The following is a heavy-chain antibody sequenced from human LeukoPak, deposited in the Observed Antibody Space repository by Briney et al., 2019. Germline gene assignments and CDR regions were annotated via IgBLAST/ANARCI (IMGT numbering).Heavy chain of an antibody. CDR3: ARERAFYYFDY. CDR1: GFTFTTYT. V-gene: IGHV3-64*01. CDR2: VVGNGCTT. J-gene: IGHJ4*02. Sequence: GGSLRLSCAATGFTFTTYTIHWVRQAPGKGLEYVSAVVGNGCTTYYANCVEGRFTSARDNSKNTVYLQMGSLRAEDTAVYYCARERAFYYFDYWGQGTLVTVSS.